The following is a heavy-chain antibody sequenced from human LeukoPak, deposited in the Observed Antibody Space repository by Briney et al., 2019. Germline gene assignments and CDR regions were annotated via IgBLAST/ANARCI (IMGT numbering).Heavy chain of an antibody. CDR2: ISSSSSYI. Sequence: GGSLRLSCAASGFTFSSYSMNWVRQAPGKGLEWVSSISSSSSYIYYADSVKGRFTISRDNAKNSLYLQMNSLRAEDTAVYYCARDLRGGLFDYWGQGTLVTVSS. D-gene: IGHD2-15*01. CDR3: ARDLRGGLFDY. V-gene: IGHV3-21*01. CDR1: GFTFSSYS. J-gene: IGHJ4*02.